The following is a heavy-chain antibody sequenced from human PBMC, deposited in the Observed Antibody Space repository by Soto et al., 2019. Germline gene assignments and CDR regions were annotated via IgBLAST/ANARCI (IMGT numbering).Heavy chain of an antibody. J-gene: IGHJ4*01. CDR1: GGSFSCHY. V-gene: IGHV4-59*11. CDR2: IYYSGST. CDR3: ARNRGNYFDY. Sequence: TSETLPLTCPLSGGSFSCHYCSWIRQPPGKGLEWIGYIYYSGSTNYNPSLKSRVTMSVHTSQNQFSLKLSSVTAADTAVYYCARNRGNYFDYWGHGTMVTVSS. D-gene: IGHD2-21*01.